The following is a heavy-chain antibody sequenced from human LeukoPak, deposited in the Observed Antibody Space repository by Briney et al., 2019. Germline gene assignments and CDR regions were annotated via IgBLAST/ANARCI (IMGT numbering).Heavy chain of an antibody. D-gene: IGHD2-15*01. CDR2: INHSGST. Sequence: SETLSLTCAVYGGSFSGYHWTRIRQPPGKGLEWIGEINHSGSTNYNPSLKSRVTISVDTSKNQFSLKLSSVAAADTAVYYCATGYCSGGSCYFDYWGQGTLVTVSS. CDR1: GGSFSGYH. V-gene: IGHV4-34*01. CDR3: ATGYCSGGSCYFDY. J-gene: IGHJ4*02.